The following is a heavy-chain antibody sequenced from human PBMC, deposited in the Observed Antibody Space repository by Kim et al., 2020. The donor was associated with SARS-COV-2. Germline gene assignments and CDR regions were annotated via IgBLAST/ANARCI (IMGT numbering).Heavy chain of an antibody. D-gene: IGHD3-10*01. CDR1: GGTFSSYA. CDR2: IIPIFGTA. J-gene: IGHJ6*03. Sequence: SVKVSCKASGGTFSSYAISWVRQAPGQGLEWMGGIIPIFGTANYAQKFQGRVTITADESTSTAYMELSSLRSEDTAVYYCAELWFRELFPGYYYMDVWGRETTVTVSS. V-gene: IGHV1-69*13. CDR3: AELWFRELFPGYYYMDV.